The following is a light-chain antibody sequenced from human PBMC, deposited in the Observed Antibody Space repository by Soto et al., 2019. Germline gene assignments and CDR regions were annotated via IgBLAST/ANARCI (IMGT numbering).Light chain of an antibody. V-gene: IGKV3-20*01. Sequence: EIVLTQSPGTLSLSPGERATLSCRASQSVSSSYLAWYQQKPGQAPRLLMSAASSRATGIPDRFSGSGSGTDFTLTISRLEAEDFAVYYCQQSSSSPITFGQGTRQE. J-gene: IGKJ5*01. CDR2: AAS. CDR3: QQSSSSPIT. CDR1: QSVSSSY.